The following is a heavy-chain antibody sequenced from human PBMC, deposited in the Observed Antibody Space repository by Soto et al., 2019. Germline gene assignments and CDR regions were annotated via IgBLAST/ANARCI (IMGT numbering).Heavy chain of an antibody. V-gene: IGHV1-69*02. Sequence: QVQLVQSGAEVKEPGSSVKVSCKVSGGTFSSQTINWVRQVPGQGLEWMGSVIPIIGEGKYAQSFLGRVTITADRSTGTAYMELRSLRSEDTAVYYCASPAVNDLDADSSAFDIWGQGTMVTVSS. CDR1: GGTFSSQT. CDR2: VIPIIGEG. J-gene: IGHJ3*02. CDR3: ASPAVNDLDADSSAFDI. D-gene: IGHD1-1*01.